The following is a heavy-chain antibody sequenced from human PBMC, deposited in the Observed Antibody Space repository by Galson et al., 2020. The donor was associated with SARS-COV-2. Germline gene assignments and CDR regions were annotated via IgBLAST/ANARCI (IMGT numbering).Heavy chain of an antibody. V-gene: IGHV4-39*07. CDR3: AREKLSDSSGYYFKRVVYFDY. J-gene: IGHJ4*02. Sequence: SETLSLTCTVSGGSLSSSLYYWGWIRQAPGKGLEWIGSIFHSGSTNHNPSLKSRVTISINTSKNQFSLNLSSVTAADTADYYCAREKLSDSSGYYFKRVVYFDYWGQGTQVTVSS. CDR1: GGSLSSSLYY. D-gene: IGHD3-22*01. CDR2: IFHSGST.